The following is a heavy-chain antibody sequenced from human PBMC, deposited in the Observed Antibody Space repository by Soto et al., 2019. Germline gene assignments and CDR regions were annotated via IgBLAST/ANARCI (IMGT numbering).Heavy chain of an antibody. V-gene: IGHV4-31*03. D-gene: IGHD6-19*01. Sequence: PSETLSLTCTVSGGSFSSGGYYWSWIRQLPGKGLEWIGYIYYSGSTYYNPSLKSRFTISLDTSKNQFSLKLSSVTAADTAMYYCARRSSGWSDSWGQGTLVTVSS. CDR2: IYYSGST. CDR1: GGSFSSGGYY. J-gene: IGHJ5*01. CDR3: ARRSSGWSDS.